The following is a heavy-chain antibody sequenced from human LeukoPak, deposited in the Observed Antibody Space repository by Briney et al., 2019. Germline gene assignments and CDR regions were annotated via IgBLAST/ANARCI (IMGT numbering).Heavy chain of an antibody. CDR3: AGRYYYGSGSSYYYYMDV. Sequence: SETLSLTCTFSGGSISSYYWSWIRQPPGKGLEWIGYIYYSGSTNYNPSLKSRATISVDTSKNQFSLKLSSVTAADTAVYYCAGRYYYGSGSSYYYYMDVWGKGTTVTISS. V-gene: IGHV4-59*01. CDR2: IYYSGST. D-gene: IGHD3-10*01. J-gene: IGHJ6*03. CDR1: GGSISSYY.